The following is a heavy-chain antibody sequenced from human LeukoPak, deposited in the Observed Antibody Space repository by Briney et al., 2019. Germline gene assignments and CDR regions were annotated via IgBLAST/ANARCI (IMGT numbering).Heavy chain of an antibody. D-gene: IGHD3-10*02. V-gene: IGHV3-48*03. CDR3: AELGITMIGGV. J-gene: IGHJ6*04. CDR2: VSSSGSSI. Sequence: PGGSLRLSCTASGFTFSGYEVNWVRQAPGKGLEWLSCVSSSGSSIYYADSVKGRFTISRDNAKNSLYLQMNSLRAEDTAVYYCAELGITMIGGVWGKGTTVTISS. CDR1: GFTFSGYE.